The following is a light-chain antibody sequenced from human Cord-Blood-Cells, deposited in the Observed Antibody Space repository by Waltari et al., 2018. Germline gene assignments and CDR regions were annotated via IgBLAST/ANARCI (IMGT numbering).Light chain of an antibody. CDR2: GAS. J-gene: IGKJ2*01. V-gene: IGKV3-20*01. CDR3: QQYGSSPPT. CDR1: QSVSSSY. Sequence: IVLTQSPGTLSLSPGDRATLSCRASQSVSSSYLAWYQQKPGQAPRLLIYGASSRATGIPDRFSGSGSGTDFTLTISRLEPEDFAVYYCQQYGSSPPTFGQGTKLEIK.